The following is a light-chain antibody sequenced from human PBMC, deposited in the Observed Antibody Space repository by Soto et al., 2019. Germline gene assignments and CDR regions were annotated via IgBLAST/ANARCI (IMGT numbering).Light chain of an antibody. J-gene: IGKJ1*01. CDR3: QQSLSIPQT. CDR2: AAT. V-gene: IGKV1-39*01. Sequence: IQMTQSPSSLSACVGDRVTITCRASQSISSYLNWYQQKPGQAPKLLIYAATSLQSGVPSRFSGSESGTDFTLTISSLQPEDFAAYYCQQSLSIPQTFGQGTKVDIK. CDR1: QSISSY.